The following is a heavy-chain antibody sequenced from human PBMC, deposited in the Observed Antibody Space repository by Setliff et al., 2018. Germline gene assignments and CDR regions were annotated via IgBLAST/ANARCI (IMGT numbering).Heavy chain of an antibody. CDR1: GGSISSSSYQ. V-gene: IGHV4-39*01. CDR3: ARHEFVGGYYGSVTYRHFDY. Sequence: ETLSLTCTVSGGSISSSSYQWGWVRQTPGKGLEWIGSIYYSGTAYYNPSLKSRVTISVDTSKNQCSLKVTSVTATDTAVYYCARHEFVGGYYGSVTYRHFDYWGQGILFTVSS. J-gene: IGHJ4*02. CDR2: IYYSGTA. D-gene: IGHD3-10*01.